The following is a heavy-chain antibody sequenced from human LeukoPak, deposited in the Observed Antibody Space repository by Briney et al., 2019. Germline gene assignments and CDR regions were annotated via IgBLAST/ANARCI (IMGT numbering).Heavy chain of an antibody. V-gene: IGHV3-15*01. J-gene: IGHJ4*02. CDR1: GFSFSNAW. Sequence: PGGSLRLSCAASGFSFSNAWMSWVRHAPGKGREWVGRIKSKTDGGKTEYAAPVKGRFTISRNDSKNTLYLQTNSLKTEHPAVYYCTTSGQQLPPNYWGQGTLVTVSS. CDR3: TTSGQQLPPNY. CDR2: IKSKTDGGKT. D-gene: IGHD6-13*01.